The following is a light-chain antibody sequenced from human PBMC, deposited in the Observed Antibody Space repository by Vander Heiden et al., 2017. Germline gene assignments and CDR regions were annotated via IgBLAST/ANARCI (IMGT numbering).Light chain of an antibody. V-gene: IGLV3-21*02. CDR2: DDG. J-gene: IGLJ2*01. CDR1: NSGDKS. Sequence: SSVLTQAPSASVAPGQTTRISWGGNNSGDKSVHWYRQKPGQAPVLVVNDDGDRPSGIPERFSASKSGNTATLSISRVEAGDEADYYCQVWDSGSDHPVLFGGGTKVTVL. CDR3: QVWDSGSDHPVL.